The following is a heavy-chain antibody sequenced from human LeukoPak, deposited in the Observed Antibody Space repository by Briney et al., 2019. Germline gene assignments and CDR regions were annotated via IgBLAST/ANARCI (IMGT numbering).Heavy chain of an antibody. V-gene: IGHV3-30-3*01. CDR3: ARVKWEYCSSSSCYAEYFQH. Sequence: RTGGSLRLSCAASGFTFSNYAMHWVRQTPGKGLEWVSLISYDGNKKYYADSVKGRFTISRDNSKSTLYLQMNSLRVEDTAVYYCARVKWEYCSSSSCYAEYFQHWGQGTLVTVSS. J-gene: IGHJ1*01. D-gene: IGHD2-2*01. CDR2: ISYDGNKK. CDR1: GFTFSNYA.